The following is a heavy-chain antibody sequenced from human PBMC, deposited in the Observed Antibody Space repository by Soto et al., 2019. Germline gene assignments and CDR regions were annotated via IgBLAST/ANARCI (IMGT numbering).Heavy chain of an antibody. D-gene: IGHD2-2*01. Sequence: PSETLSLTCAVSGGSISSAGFSWNWIRQPPGKGLEWVGYVYHSGTTSYNPSLKSRVTILLDRSKNQFSLTLNSVTAADTAVYYCARDWGYCSSSSCREPAFDVWGQGTVVTV. V-gene: IGHV4-30-2*01. CDR3: ARDWGYCSSSSCREPAFDV. CDR1: GGSISSAGFS. CDR2: VYHSGTT. J-gene: IGHJ3*01.